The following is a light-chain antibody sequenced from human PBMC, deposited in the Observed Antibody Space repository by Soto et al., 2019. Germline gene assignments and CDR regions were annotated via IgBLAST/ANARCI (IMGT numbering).Light chain of an antibody. CDR3: QQYNNWRT. Sequence: DIVLTQSPATQSVSPGETATLSCRASQSVSSNLAWYQQKPGQAPRLLIYGASTRATGIPARFSGSGSGTEFTLTISSLQSEDFAVYYCQQYNNWRTFGQGTKVDIK. J-gene: IGKJ1*01. CDR2: GAS. V-gene: IGKV3-15*01. CDR1: QSVSSN.